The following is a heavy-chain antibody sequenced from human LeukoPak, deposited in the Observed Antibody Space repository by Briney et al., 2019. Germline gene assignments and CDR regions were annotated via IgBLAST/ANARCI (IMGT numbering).Heavy chain of an antibody. V-gene: IGHV4-38-2*02. Sequence: SETLSLTCTVSGHSITSNFYWGWIRQPPGKGLEYIGSIYHSGNTQYSPSLKSRVTISIDTSNNQFSLNLRSVTAADTAVYYCGRVPPRRDYCYSVDCYWSWFDPWGQGTLVTVSS. D-gene: IGHD2/OR15-2a*01. CDR1: GHSITSNFY. CDR3: GRVPPRRDYCYSVDCYWSWFDP. J-gene: IGHJ5*02. CDR2: IYHSGNT.